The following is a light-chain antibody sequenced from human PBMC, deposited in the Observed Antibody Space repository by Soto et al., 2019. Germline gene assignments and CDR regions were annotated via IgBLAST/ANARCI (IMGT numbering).Light chain of an antibody. Sequence: DVQMTHSPSSLSASFGDRVTITCQASQDIKNYLNWYQLKPGRPPKLLIFEASDLETGVPSRFSGSGSGTHFTLLIDNLQPEDIATYCCQQFADFPVTFGQGTRLEIK. CDR2: EAS. J-gene: IGKJ5*01. CDR1: QDIKNY. V-gene: IGKV1-33*01. CDR3: QQFADFPVT.